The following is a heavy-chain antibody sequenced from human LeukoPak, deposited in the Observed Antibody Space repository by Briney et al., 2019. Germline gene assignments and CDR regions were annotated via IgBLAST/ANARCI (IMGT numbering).Heavy chain of an antibody. CDR1: GGSISNYH. J-gene: IGHJ4*02. D-gene: IGHD3-16*01. V-gene: IGHV4-4*07. CDR2: IYTSGST. CDR3: ARVSRGGIWDY. Sequence: SETLSLTCTVSGGSISNYHWIWIRQPAGKGLEGIGRIYTSGSTNYNPSLKSRVTMSVDTSKNQFSLKLSSVAAADTAVYYCARVSRGGIWDYWGQGTLVTVSS.